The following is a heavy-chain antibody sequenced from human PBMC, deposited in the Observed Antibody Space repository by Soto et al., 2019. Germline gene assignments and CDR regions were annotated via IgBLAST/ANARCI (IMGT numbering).Heavy chain of an antibody. D-gene: IGHD2-15*01. Sequence: ASVKLACKASGYTFTCYDITWVRQATGQGLEWMGWMNPNSGNTGYAQKFQGRVTMTRNTSISTAYMELSSLRSEDTAVYYCARDCPLVVVPAAHYGGDVSCLGTSVTVSS. J-gene: IGHJ6*02. V-gene: IGHV1-8*01. CDR2: MNPNSGNT. CDR1: GYTFTCYD. CDR3: ARDCPLVVVPAAHYGGDV.